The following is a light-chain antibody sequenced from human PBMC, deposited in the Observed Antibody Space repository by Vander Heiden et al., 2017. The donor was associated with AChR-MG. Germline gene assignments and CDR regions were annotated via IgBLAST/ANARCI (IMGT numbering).Light chain of an antibody. J-gene: IGKJ2*01. CDR1: QSVSSSY. CDR3: QQYGSSYT. CDR2: GAS. V-gene: IGKV3-20*01. Sequence: IVLTQSTGTLSLSPGERATLSCRASQSVSSSYLAWYQQKPGQAPRLLIYGASSRATGIPDRFSGSGSGTDFTLTISRLEPEDFAVYYCQQYGSSYTFGQGTKLEIK.